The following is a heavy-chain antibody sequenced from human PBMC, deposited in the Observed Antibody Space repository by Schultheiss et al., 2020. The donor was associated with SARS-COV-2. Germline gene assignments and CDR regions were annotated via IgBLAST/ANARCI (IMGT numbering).Heavy chain of an antibody. J-gene: IGHJ6*02. CDR3: ARGATHYYGMDV. Sequence: GGSLRLSCAASGFSFRSYWMHWVRQVPGKGLVWVSRINSDGSHTNYADSVEGRFTISRDNAKNTLYLQMNSLRAEDTAVYYCARGATHYYGMDVWGQGTTVTVSS. CDR2: INSDGSHT. CDR1: GFSFRSYW. V-gene: IGHV3-74*01.